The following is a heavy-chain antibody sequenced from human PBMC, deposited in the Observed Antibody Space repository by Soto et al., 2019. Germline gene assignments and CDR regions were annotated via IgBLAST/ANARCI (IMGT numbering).Heavy chain of an antibody. CDR1: GFTFSSYA. D-gene: IGHD4-17*01. Sequence: GGSLRLSCAASGFTFSSYAMTWVRQAPGKGLEWVPSISSSYGTTYYADSVKGRFTISRDNSKDTVFLQMNSLRAEDTAVYYCGKGAPHFGDFEYWGQGTLGTVSS. V-gene: IGHV3-23*01. CDR3: GKGAPHFGDFEY. CDR2: ISSSYGTT. J-gene: IGHJ4*02.